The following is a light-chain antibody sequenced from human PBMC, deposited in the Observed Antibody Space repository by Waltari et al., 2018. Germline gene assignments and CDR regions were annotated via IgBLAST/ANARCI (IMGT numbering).Light chain of an antibody. CDR2: HDS. Sequence: YDLPQPPSVSVSPRPPVSITRPGGNLVASYVFWYQQKTGQSPVLVMHHDSRRPSGVPERFSGSSSGNTATLTISGTQAMDEADYYCQAWDSINDVVFGGGTRLTVL. CDR3: QAWDSINDVV. V-gene: IGLV3-1*01. CDR1: NLVASY. J-gene: IGLJ2*01.